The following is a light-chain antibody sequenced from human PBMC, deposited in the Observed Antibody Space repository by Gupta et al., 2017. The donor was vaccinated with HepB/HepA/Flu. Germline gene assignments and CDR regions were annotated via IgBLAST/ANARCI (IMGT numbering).Light chain of an antibody. CDR1: QSLSTD. V-gene: IGKV3-15*01. Sequence: EIVMTQSPATLSVSRGERATLSCRASQSLSTDLVWYQQKPGQAPRLLIYGASTRATDIPARFSGSGSGTEFTLTISSLQSEDSAVYYCQQHHYWPPGDSFGQGTKLEIK. CDR3: QQHHYWPPGDS. CDR2: GAS. J-gene: IGKJ2*03.